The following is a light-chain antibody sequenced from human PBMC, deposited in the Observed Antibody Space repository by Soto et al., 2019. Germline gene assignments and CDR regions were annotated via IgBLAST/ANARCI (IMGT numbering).Light chain of an antibody. CDR2: GAS. Sequence: DIVMTQSPATLSVSPGERATLSCRASQSVSSNLAWYQQKPGHPPRLLIYGASTRATGVPARFSGSGSGTEFTLTISSLQSEDFAVYYCQQYNKWRTFGQGTKVEIK. V-gene: IGKV3-15*01. CDR1: QSVSSN. CDR3: QQYNKWRT. J-gene: IGKJ1*01.